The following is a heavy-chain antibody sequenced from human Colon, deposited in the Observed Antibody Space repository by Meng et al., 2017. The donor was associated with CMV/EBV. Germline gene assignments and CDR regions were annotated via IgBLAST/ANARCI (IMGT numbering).Heavy chain of an antibody. J-gene: IGHJ5*02. CDR3: AKHIHQPDIVVLPDVYYAFDP. CDR1: GLTFNTYA. CDR2: ISSGGTT. D-gene: IGHD2-2*01. V-gene: IGHV3-23*01. Sequence: GESLKISCAASGLTFNTYAMSWVRQAPGKGLQWVSGISSGGTTYYANSVKGRFTISRDISKNTLYLQMFSLRAEDTAIYYCAKHIHQPDIVVLPDVYYAFDPRGQGTLVTVSS.